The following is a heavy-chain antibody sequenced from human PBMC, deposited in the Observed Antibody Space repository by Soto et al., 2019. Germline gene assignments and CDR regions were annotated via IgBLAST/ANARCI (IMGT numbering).Heavy chain of an antibody. V-gene: IGHV4-4*02. CDR2: IYHSGSI. CDR1: GDSVTSTHW. D-gene: IGHD1-26*01. Sequence: TCAVSGDSVTSTHWWSWVRQPPGKGLELIGEIYHSGSINYSPSLKSRAVISADRSKNEFSLSLNSVTAADTAVYYCTTSQMGEYFDNWGQGTLVTVSS. J-gene: IGHJ4*02. CDR3: TTSQMGEYFDN.